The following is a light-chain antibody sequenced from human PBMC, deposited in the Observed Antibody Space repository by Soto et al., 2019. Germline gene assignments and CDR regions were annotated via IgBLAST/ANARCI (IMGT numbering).Light chain of an antibody. CDR2: DVS. J-gene: IGLJ1*01. Sequence: QSALTQPASVSGSPGQSITISCTGTSNDVGGYNYVSWYQQHPGKAPKLMIYDVSNRPSVVSNRFSGSKSGNTASLTISGLQAEDEADYYCSSYTSSSTLEGVFGTGTKVTVL. CDR1: SNDVGGYNY. V-gene: IGLV2-14*01. CDR3: SSYTSSSTLEGV.